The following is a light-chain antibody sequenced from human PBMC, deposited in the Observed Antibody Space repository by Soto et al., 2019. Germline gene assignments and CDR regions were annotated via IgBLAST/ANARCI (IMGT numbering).Light chain of an antibody. CDR3: QHAYNNPYT. CDR2: AAS. J-gene: IGKJ3*01. CDR1: QSISSY. Sequence: DIQMTQSPSPLSASVGDRVTITCRSSQSISSYVNWYQQKPVIAPRLLIFAASNLQTGVPSRFSGSGSGTYCTLTISSLQPEDFGTHFGQHAYNNPYTFGPGTKVDI. V-gene: IGKV1-39*01.